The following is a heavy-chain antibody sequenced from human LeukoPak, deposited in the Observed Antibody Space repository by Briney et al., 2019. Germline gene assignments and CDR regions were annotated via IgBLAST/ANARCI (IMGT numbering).Heavy chain of an antibody. CDR3: ARLAYCGGDCYSYYFDY. J-gene: IGHJ4*02. D-gene: IGHD2-21*02. CDR2: IYPGDSDT. Sequence: GESLKISCKGSGYSFTSCWIGWVRQMPGKGLEWMGIIYPGDSDTRYSPSFQGQVTISADKSISTAYLQWSSLKASDTAIYYCARLAYCGGDCYSYYFDYWGQGTLVTVSS. CDR1: GYSFTSCW. V-gene: IGHV5-51*01.